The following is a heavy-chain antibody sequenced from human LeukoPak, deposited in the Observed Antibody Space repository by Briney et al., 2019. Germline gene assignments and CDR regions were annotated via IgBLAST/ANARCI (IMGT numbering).Heavy chain of an antibody. CDR3: AREGATAGSGYYFDY. Sequence: GGSLRLSCAASGFIFSGYSMNWVRQAPGKGLEWVSSISSSSSSIYYADSVKGRFTISRDNTKKSLHLQMNSLRAEDTAVYYCAREGATAGSGYYFDYWGQGSLVTVSS. CDR2: ISSSSSSI. V-gene: IGHV3-21*01. J-gene: IGHJ4*02. D-gene: IGHD6-13*01. CDR1: GFIFSGYS.